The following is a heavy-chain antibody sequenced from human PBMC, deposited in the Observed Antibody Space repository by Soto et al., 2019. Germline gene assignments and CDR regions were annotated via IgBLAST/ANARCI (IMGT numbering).Heavy chain of an antibody. CDR1: GYTFTSYG. D-gene: IGHD3-22*01. Sequence: QVQLVQSGAEVKKPGASVKVSCKASGYTFTSYGISWVRQAPGQGLEWMGWISAYNGNTNYAQKLQGRGTKTTDISTRRAYVELWSLRSDDTAVYYCASVLPVRVSTYYSSRRIPPYAFAIWGQGTMLTVSS. V-gene: IGHV1-18*04. CDR3: ASVLPVRVSTYYSSRRIPPYAFAI. J-gene: IGHJ3*02. CDR2: ISAYNGNT.